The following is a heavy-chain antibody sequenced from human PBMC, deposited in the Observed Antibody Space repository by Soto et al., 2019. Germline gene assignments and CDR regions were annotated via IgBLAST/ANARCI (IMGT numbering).Heavy chain of an antibody. J-gene: IGHJ4*02. CDR3: ARDGGVGAAAGLTTNFDY. D-gene: IGHD6-13*01. Sequence: QVQLVESGGGVVQPGRSLRLSCAASGFTFSSYGMHWVRQAPGKGLEWVAVIWYDGSNKYYADSVKGRFTISRDNSKNTLYLQMNSLRAEDTAVYYCARDGGVGAAAGLTTNFDYWGQGTLVTVSS. CDR2: IWYDGSNK. V-gene: IGHV3-33*01. CDR1: GFTFSSYG.